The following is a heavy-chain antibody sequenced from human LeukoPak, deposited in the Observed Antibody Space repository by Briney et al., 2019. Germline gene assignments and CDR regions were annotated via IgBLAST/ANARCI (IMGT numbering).Heavy chain of an antibody. Sequence: PGGSLRLSCAASGLTFSNYWMHWVRQAPGKGLVWVSRINSDGSSTSYADSVKGRFTISRDNAKNTLYLQMNSLRAEDTAVYSCVRHSGSGSYYNLDHWGQGTLVTVSS. V-gene: IGHV3-74*01. CDR2: INSDGSST. CDR1: GLTFSNYW. J-gene: IGHJ4*02. D-gene: IGHD3-10*01. CDR3: VRHSGSGSYYNLDH.